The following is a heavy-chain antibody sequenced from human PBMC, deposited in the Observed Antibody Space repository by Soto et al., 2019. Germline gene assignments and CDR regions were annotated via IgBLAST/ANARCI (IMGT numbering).Heavy chain of an antibody. CDR1: GGTFSSYA. CDR2: IIPIFGTA. CDR3: ARGGVDVVATSAFDY. Sequence: GASVKVSCKASGGTFSSYAISWVRQAPGQGLEWMGGIIPIFGTANYAQKFQGRVTITADESTSTVYMELGSLRSEDTALYFCARGGVDVVATSAFDYWGQGTRVTVSS. V-gene: IGHV1-69*13. J-gene: IGHJ4*02. D-gene: IGHD5-12*01.